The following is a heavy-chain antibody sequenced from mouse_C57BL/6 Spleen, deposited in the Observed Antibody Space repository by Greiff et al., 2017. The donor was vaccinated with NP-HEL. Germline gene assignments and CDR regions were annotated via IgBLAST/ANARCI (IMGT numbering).Heavy chain of an antibody. Sequence: EVKLVESGGDLVKPGGSLKLSCAASGFTFSSYGMSWVRQTPDKRLEWVATISSGGSYTYYPASVKGRFTISRDNAKNTLYLQMSSLKSEDTAMYYCARQGDYGGSSYAMDYWGQGTSVTVSS. CDR1: GFTFSSYG. D-gene: IGHD1-1*01. V-gene: IGHV5-6*01. CDR3: ARQGDYGGSSYAMDY. CDR2: ISSGGSYT. J-gene: IGHJ4*01.